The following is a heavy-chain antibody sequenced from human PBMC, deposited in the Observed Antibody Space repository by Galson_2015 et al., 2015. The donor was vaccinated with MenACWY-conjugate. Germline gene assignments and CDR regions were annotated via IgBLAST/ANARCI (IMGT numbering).Heavy chain of an antibody. J-gene: IGHJ4*02. V-gene: IGHV3-72*01. CDR1: GFTFSDHY. CDR2: TRNKGYTT. CDR3: ARGLSGSGYFDY. Sequence: SLRLSRAASGFTFSDHYMDWVRQAPGKGLAWLGRTRNKGYTTKYAASVEGRFTISRDDSKNSLYLQMDSLKTEDTAVYYCARGLSGSGYFDYWGQGTLVTVSS. D-gene: IGHD2-8*02.